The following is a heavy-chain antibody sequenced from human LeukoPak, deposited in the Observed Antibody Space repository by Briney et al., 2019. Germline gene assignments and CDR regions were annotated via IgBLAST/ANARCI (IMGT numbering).Heavy chain of an antibody. D-gene: IGHD6-19*01. Sequence: GGSLRLSCAASGFTFSGYAMHWVRQAPGKGLEWVAVISYDGSNRYYADSVKGRFTISRDNSKNTLYLQMNSLTAEDTAVYYCARTGQSSGWYGDNYFDYWGQGTLVTVSS. V-gene: IGHV3-30*04. CDR1: GFTFSGYA. CDR2: ISYDGSNR. CDR3: ARTGQSSGWYGDNYFDY. J-gene: IGHJ4*02.